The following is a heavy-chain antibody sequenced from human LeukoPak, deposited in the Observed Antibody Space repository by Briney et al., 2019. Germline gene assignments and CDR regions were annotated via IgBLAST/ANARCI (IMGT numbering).Heavy chain of an antibody. V-gene: IGHV4-59*01. CDR3: ARRPYGSDYFDY. J-gene: IGHJ4*02. CDR2: IYYSGST. Sequence: SETLSLTCAVYGGSFSGYYWSWIRQPPGKGLEWIGYIYYSGSTNYNPSLKSRVTISVDTSKNQFSLKLSSVTAADTAVYYCARRPYGSDYFDYWGQGTLVTVSS. D-gene: IGHD3-10*01. CDR1: GGSFSGYY.